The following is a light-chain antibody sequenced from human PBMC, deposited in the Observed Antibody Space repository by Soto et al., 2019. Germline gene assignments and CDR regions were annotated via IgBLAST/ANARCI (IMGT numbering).Light chain of an antibody. CDR1: QSVSSSY. CDR3: QQYGSSPRT. J-gene: IGKJ1*01. V-gene: IGKV3-20*01. Sequence: EIVLTQSPGTLSLSPGERATLSCRASQSVSSSYLAWYQQKPGXXXRFLIYGASSRATGIPDRFSGSGSGTDFTLTISRLEPEDFAVYYCQQYGSSPRTFGQGTKVDIK. CDR2: GAS.